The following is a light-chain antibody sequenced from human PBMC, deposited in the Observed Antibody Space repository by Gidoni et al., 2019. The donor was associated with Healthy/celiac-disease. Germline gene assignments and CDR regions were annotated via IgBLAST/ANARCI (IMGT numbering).Light chain of an antibody. J-gene: IGKJ2*01. V-gene: IGKV3-15*01. CDR3: QQYNNWPVYT. Sequence: VLTQSPATLSVSPGESATLSCRASQSVNSNLAVYQPKPGQAPRLLINGASSRATGNPARFRGSGSGTEFTLTISSLQSEDFAVYYCQQYNNWPVYTFGQGTKLEIK. CDR1: QSVNSN. CDR2: GAS.